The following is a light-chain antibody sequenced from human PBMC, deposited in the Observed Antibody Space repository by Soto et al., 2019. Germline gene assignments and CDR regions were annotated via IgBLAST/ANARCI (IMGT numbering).Light chain of an antibody. V-gene: IGKV3-20*01. CDR2: GAS. J-gene: IGKJ2*01. Sequence: VLTQSPGTLSMSPGERATFSCRASQSISSNYLAWYQHKPGQTPRLLIYGASSRATGIPHGFSGSGSGTDFTLTINRLEPEDCGMYYCQHFGASPPYTFGQGTRLEIK. CDR1: QSISSNY. CDR3: QHFGASPPYT.